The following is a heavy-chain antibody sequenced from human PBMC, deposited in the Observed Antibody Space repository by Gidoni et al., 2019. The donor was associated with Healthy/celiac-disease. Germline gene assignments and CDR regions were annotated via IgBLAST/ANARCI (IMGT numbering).Heavy chain of an antibody. CDR2: IYYSGST. V-gene: IGHV4-31*03. Sequence: QVQLQESGPGLVKPSQTLSLTCTVSGGSISSGGYYWSWIRQHPGKGLEWIGYIYYSGSTYYNPSLKSRVTISVDTSKNQFSLKLSSVTAADTAVYYCARLPGIAAADTYYYYGMDVWGQGTTVTVSS. D-gene: IGHD6-13*01. CDR1: GGSISSGGYY. J-gene: IGHJ6*02. CDR3: ARLPGIAAADTYYYYGMDV.